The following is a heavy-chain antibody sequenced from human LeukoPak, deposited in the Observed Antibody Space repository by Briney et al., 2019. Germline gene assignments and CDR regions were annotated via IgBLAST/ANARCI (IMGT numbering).Heavy chain of an antibody. CDR2: IYYSGST. CDR1: GGSISSYY. V-gene: IGHV4-59*01. D-gene: IGHD3-3*01. CDR3: ARVYYDFWSGHRTNYYMDV. Sequence: SETLSLTCTVSGGSISSYYWSWIRQPPGKGLVWIGYIYYSGSTNYNPSLKSRVTISVDTSKNQFSLKLSSVTAADTAVYYCARVYYDFWSGHRTNYYMDVWGKGTTVTVSS. J-gene: IGHJ6*03.